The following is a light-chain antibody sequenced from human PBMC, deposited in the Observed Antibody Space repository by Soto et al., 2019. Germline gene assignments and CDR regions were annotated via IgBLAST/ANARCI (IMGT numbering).Light chain of an antibody. Sequence: QSALTQPASVSGSPGQSITISCTGTSSDVGSYNLVSWYQQHPGKAPILIIYEGNKRPSGVSNRFSGSKSGNTASLTISGRQAEDEADYYCCSYAGSSTYVFGTGTKVTVL. J-gene: IGLJ1*01. CDR2: EGN. V-gene: IGLV2-23*01. CDR1: SSDVGSYNL. CDR3: CSYAGSSTYV.